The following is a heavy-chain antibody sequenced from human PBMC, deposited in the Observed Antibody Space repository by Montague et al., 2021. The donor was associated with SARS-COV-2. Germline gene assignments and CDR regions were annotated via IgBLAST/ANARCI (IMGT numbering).Heavy chain of an antibody. V-gene: IGHV2-70*11. Sequence: PALVKPTQTLTLTCTFSGFSLSTSGMCVSWIRQPPGKALEWLARIDWDDDKYYSTSLKTRLTISKDTSKNQVVLTMTNMDPVDIATYYCARTAGTDYTGYYYYAMDVWGQGTTVTVSS. CDR3: ARTAGTDYTGYYYYAMDV. D-gene: IGHD3-10*01. CDR1: GFSLSTSGMC. CDR2: IDWDDDK. J-gene: IGHJ6*02.